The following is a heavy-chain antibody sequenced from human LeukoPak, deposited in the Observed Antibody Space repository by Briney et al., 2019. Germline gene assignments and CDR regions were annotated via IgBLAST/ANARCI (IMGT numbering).Heavy chain of an antibody. CDR3: ARGRMVVPAAISGGWFDP. J-gene: IGHJ5*02. Sequence: SETLSLTCAVYGGSFSGYYWSWIRQPPGKGLEWIGEINHSGSTNYNPSLKSRVTISVDTSKNQFSLKLSSVTAADTAVYYCARGRMVVPAAISGGWFDPWGQGTLVTVSS. V-gene: IGHV4-34*01. D-gene: IGHD2-2*02. CDR2: INHSGST. CDR1: GGSFSGYY.